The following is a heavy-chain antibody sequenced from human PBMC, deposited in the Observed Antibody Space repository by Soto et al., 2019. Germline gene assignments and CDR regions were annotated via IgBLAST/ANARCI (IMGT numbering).Heavy chain of an antibody. CDR2: INHSGST. Sequence: PSETLSLTCAVYGGSFSGYYWSWIRQPPGKGLEWIGEINHSGSTNYNPSLKSRVTISVDTSKNQFSLKLSSVTAADTAVYYCARGLPYSRGFWVDPWGKGTLVPVS. CDR1: GGSFSGYY. V-gene: IGHV4-34*01. D-gene: IGHD2-15*01. J-gene: IGHJ5*02. CDR3: ARGLPYSRGFWVDP.